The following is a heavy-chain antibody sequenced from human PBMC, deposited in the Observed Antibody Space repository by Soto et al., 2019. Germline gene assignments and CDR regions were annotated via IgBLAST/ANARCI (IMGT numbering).Heavy chain of an antibody. Sequence: EMQLVESGGGLGQPGGSLRLSCAASDFSISTFWMHWVRQGPGKGLLWVSRINGDETTTEYADFVKGRFTVSRDNAKNTVYRQMNSLRAEDTALYSGARGYDFWSGYYRPPGLDLWGQGTAVPVSS. D-gene: IGHD3-3*01. CDR2: INGDETTT. J-gene: IGHJ6*02. CDR3: ARGYDFWSGYYRPPGLDL. CDR1: DFSISTFW. V-gene: IGHV3-74*01.